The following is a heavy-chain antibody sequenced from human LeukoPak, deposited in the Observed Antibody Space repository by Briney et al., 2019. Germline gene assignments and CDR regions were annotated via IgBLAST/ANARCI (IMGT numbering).Heavy chain of an antibody. V-gene: IGHV3-33*08. D-gene: IGHD4-23*01. CDR2: IWYDGSNK. J-gene: IGHJ5*02. Sequence: GGSLRLSCAASGFTFDDYVMHWVRQTPGKGLEWVAVIWYDGSNKYYADSVKGRFTISRDNSKNTLYLQMNSLRAEDTAVYYCARDRGRIGNLDPWGQGTLVTVSS. CDR1: GFTFDDYV. CDR3: ARDRGRIGNLDP.